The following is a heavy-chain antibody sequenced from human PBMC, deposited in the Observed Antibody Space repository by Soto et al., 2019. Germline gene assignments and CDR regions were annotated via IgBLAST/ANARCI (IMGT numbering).Heavy chain of an antibody. D-gene: IGHD3-10*01. V-gene: IGHV3-66*01. CDR2: IYSGGST. Sequence: GGSLRLSCAVSGFTVNNNYMSWVRQAPGKGLEWVSVIYSGGSTYYADSVKGRFTISRDTSKNTLYLQMNSLRAEDTAVYYCARDLYGSGSYYTPGWGQGTLVTVSS. CDR1: GFTVNNNY. CDR3: ARDLYGSGSYYTPG. J-gene: IGHJ4*02.